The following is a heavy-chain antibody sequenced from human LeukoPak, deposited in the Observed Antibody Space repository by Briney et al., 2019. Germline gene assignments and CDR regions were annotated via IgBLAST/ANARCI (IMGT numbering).Heavy chain of an antibody. D-gene: IGHD3-16*01. V-gene: IGHV3-11*04. J-gene: IGHJ4*02. Sequence: GGSLRLSCAASGFTFSDYYMSWIRQAPGKGLEWVSYISSSGSTIYYADSVKGRFTISRDNAKNSLYLQMNSLRAEDTAVYYCARVGAYDYVWGSYRPYWGQGTLVTVSS. CDR3: ARVGAYDYVWGSYRPY. CDR2: ISSSGSTI. CDR1: GFTFSDYY.